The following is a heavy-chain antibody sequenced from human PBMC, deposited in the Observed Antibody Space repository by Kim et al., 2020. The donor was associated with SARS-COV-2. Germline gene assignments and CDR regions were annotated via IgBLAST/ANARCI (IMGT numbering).Heavy chain of an antibody. CDR2: IWYDGSNK. V-gene: IGHV3-33*01. Sequence: GGSLRLSCAASGFTFSIYGMHWVRQAPGKGLEWVALIWYDGSNKYYVDSVKGRFTISRDNSKNTLYLQMNSLRAEDTAVYYCARGVGGQQLAYFDYWGLGILVTVPS. D-gene: IGHD6-13*01. J-gene: IGHJ4*02. CDR3: ARGVGGQQLAYFDY. CDR1: GFTFSIYG.